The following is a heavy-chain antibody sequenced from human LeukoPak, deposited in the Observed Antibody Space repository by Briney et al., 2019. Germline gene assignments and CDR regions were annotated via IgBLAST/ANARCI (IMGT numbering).Heavy chain of an antibody. V-gene: IGHV3-7*01. Sequence: PGGSLRLSCAASGFTFSNYWMSWVRQAPGKGLEWVASIKQDGSEKYYVDSVKGRFTISRDNAKNSLYLQINSLRAEDTAIYYCTRDLRIAMIADAFDLWGQGTMVTVSS. CDR3: TRDLRIAMIADAFDL. CDR2: IKQDGSEK. CDR1: GFTFSNYW. J-gene: IGHJ3*01. D-gene: IGHD3-22*01.